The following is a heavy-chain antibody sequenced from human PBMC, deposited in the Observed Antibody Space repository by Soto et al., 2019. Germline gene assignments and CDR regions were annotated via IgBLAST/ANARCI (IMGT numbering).Heavy chain of an antibody. CDR2: IIPTFGTA. J-gene: IGHJ4*02. V-gene: IGHV1-69*13. CDR1: GGAFRSYS. CDR3: AVTYYYGSGSYYSAGSPPDY. D-gene: IGHD3-10*01. Sequence: AASVKVSCKAPGGAFRSYSISWVLQAPGQGLEWMGGIIPTFGTANYAQKFQGRVTITADESTSTAYMELSSLRSEDTAVYYCAVTYYYGSGSYYSAGSPPDYWGQGTLVTVSS.